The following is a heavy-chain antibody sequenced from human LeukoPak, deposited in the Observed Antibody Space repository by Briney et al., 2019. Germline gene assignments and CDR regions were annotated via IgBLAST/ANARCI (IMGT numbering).Heavy chain of an antibody. CDR2: INWNSDSI. CDR3: ASQSEDYYDSSGYWDY. D-gene: IGHD3-22*01. CDR1: GFTFDDYA. J-gene: IGHJ4*02. V-gene: IGHV3-9*01. Sequence: GGSLRLFCAVSGFTFDDYAMHWVRQVPGKGLEWVSGINWNSDSIGYADSVKGRFTTSRDNAKNSLYLQMNSLRAEDTAVYYCASQSEDYYDSSGYWDYWGQGTLVTVSS.